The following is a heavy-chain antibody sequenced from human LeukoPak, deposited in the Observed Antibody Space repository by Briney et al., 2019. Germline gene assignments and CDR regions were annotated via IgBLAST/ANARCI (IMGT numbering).Heavy chain of an antibody. V-gene: IGHV4-59*08. CDR2: IYYSGST. CDR3: ARLSGSYYYYYGMDV. Sequence: SETLSLTCTVSGGSISSYYWSWIRQPPGKGLEWIGYIYYSGSTNYSPSLKSRVTISVDTSKNQFSLKLSSVTAADTAVYYCARLSGSYYYYYGMDVWGQGTTVTVSS. J-gene: IGHJ6*02. CDR1: GGSISSYY. D-gene: IGHD1-26*01.